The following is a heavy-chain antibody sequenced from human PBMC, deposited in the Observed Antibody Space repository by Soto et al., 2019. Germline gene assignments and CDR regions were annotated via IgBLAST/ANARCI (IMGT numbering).Heavy chain of an antibody. V-gene: IGHV3-23*01. Sequence: GGSLRLSCAASGFTFSSYAMSWVRQAPGKGLEWVSAISGSGGSTYYADSVKGRFTISRDNSKNTLYLQMNSLRAEDTAVYYCAKRLIVATITPPYDYWGQGTLVTVSS. CDR1: GFTFSSYA. D-gene: IGHD5-12*01. CDR3: AKRLIVATITPPYDY. J-gene: IGHJ4*02. CDR2: ISGSGGST.